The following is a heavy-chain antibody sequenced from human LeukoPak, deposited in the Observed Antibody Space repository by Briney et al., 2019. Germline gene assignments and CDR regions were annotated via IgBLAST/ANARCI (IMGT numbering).Heavy chain of an antibody. Sequence: SETLSLTCTVSGGSISSYYWSWIRQPPGKGLEWIGYIYYSGSTYYNPSLKSRVTISVDTSKNQFSLKLSSVTAADTAVYYCARGGTYYYDSSGYSFFDYWGQGTLVTVSS. J-gene: IGHJ4*02. CDR3: ARGGTYYYDSSGYSFFDY. D-gene: IGHD3-22*01. CDR1: GGSISSYY. V-gene: IGHV4-59*12. CDR2: IYYSGST.